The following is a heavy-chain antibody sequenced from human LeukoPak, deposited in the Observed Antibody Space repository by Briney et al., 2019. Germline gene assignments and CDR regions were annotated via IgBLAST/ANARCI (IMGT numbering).Heavy chain of an antibody. J-gene: IGHJ4*02. CDR2: IYYSGST. CDR3: ARHMSWPYFDY. CDR1: GDSISSRGYS. Sequence: PSETLSLTCTVSGDSISSRGYSWGWIRQPPGKGLEWIGSIYYSGSTYYNPSLKSRVTTSVETSNNQFSLKLSSVTAADTAVYYCARHMSWPYFDYWGQGTLVTVSS. V-gene: IGHV4-39*01. D-gene: IGHD6-13*01.